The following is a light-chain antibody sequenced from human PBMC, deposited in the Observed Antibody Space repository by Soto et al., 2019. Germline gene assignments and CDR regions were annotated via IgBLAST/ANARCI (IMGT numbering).Light chain of an antibody. V-gene: IGKV3-15*01. CDR2: AAS. CDR1: QSVSSG. CDR3: QQYNNWPWT. Sequence: EIVMTQSPATLSVSPGERATLSCRAGQSVSSGLAWYQQKPGQTPRLLIYAASTRATGIPARFSGSGSGTEFTLTISSLQSEDFAIYYCQQYNNWPWTFGQGTKVDNK. J-gene: IGKJ1*01.